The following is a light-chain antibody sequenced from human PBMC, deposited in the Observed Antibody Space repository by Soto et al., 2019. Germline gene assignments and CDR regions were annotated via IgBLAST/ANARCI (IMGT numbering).Light chain of an antibody. V-gene: IGLV1-44*01. Sequence: QPVLTQPPSASGTPGQRVTISCSGSSSNIGANTVIWYQHLPGTAPKLIIYNNYKRPSGVPDRFSGSRSGTSASLAVSGLQSEDEADYYCAAWDDSLNGPVFGGGTKLTVL. CDR3: AAWDDSLNGPV. CDR2: NNY. CDR1: SSNIGANT. J-gene: IGLJ2*01.